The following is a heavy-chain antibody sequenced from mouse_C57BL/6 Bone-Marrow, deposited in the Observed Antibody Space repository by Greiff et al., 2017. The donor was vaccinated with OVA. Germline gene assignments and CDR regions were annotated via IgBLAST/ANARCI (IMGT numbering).Heavy chain of an antibody. CDR1: GYTFTSYW. D-gene: IGHD3-2*02. CDR3: ARGEQLRHPFAY. CDR2: IYPGSGST. V-gene: IGHV1-55*01. J-gene: IGHJ3*01. Sequence: QVQLQQPGAELVKPGASVKMSCKASGYTFTSYWITWVKQRPGQGLEWIGDIYPGSGSTNYNEKFKSKATLTVDTSSSTAYMQLSSLTSEDSAVYYCARGEQLRHPFAYWGQGTLVTVSA.